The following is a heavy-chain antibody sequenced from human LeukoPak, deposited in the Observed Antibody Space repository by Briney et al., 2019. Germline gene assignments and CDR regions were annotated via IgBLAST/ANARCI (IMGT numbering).Heavy chain of an antibody. V-gene: IGHV1-18*01. CDR1: GHSFISYG. J-gene: IGHJ6*04. CDR3: ARERGRYYYYGLDV. CDR2: IRAYNGNT. D-gene: IGHD1-26*01. Sequence: ASVKVSCKAFGHSFISYGITWVRQAPGHGLEWMGWIRAYNGNTKYAQKVQGRVTMTTDTSTSTAYMEVRSLRSDDTAVYYCARERGRYYYYGLDVWGKGTTVTVSS.